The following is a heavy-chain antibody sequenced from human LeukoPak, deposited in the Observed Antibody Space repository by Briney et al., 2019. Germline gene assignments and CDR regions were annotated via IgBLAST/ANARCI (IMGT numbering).Heavy chain of an antibody. CDR2: ISSSDGTT. CDR3: ARGPLNWGAHGY. CDR1: GFTFSSYS. Sequence: PGGSLRLSCAASGFTFSSYSMNWVRQAPGKGLEWVAYISSSDGTTHYADSVKGRFTISRDNAKNSLYLQMNNLRVEDTAVYYCARGPLNWGAHGYWGQGTLATVSS. J-gene: IGHJ4*02. V-gene: IGHV3-48*04. D-gene: IGHD7-27*01.